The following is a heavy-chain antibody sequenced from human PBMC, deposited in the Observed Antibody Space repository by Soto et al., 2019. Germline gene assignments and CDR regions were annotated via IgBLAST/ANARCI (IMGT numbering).Heavy chain of an antibody. D-gene: IGHD2-15*01. Sequence: SETLSLTCSVSRAFINSGGFYYSWIRQPPGKGLECLGYIFHSGSTLYNPSLRGRLTLSADTSRNQLSLYLTSVTAADTAVYYCARGGIAGHWFDPWGQGILVTVSS. CDR2: IFHSGST. V-gene: IGHV4-30-4*01. CDR1: RAFINSGGFY. CDR3: ARGGIAGHWFDP. J-gene: IGHJ5*02.